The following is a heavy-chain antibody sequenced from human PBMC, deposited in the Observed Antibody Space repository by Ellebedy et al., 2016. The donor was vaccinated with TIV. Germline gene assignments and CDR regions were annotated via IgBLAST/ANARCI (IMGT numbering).Heavy chain of an antibody. V-gene: IGHV1-24*01. CDR1: GYTLTELS. J-gene: IGHJ4*02. CDR3: ATAGFWSGYYDPSAFDY. D-gene: IGHD3-3*01. Sequence: ASVKVSCXVSGYTLTELSMHWVRQAPGKGLEWMGGFDPEDGETIYAQKFQGRVTMTEDTSTDTAYMELSSLRSEDTAVYYCATAGFWSGYYDPSAFDYWGQGTLVTVSS. CDR2: FDPEDGET.